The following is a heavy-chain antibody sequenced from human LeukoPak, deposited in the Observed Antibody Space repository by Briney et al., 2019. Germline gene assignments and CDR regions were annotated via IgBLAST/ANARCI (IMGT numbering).Heavy chain of an antibody. Sequence: SETLSLTCTVSGGSISSYYWSWIRQPPGKGLEWIGYIYYSGSTNYNPSLKSRVTISVDTSKNQFSLKLSSVTAADTAVYYCARETNWNHANWFDPWGQGTLVTVSS. J-gene: IGHJ5*02. V-gene: IGHV4-59*01. CDR1: GGSISSYY. D-gene: IGHD1-14*01. CDR2: IYYSGST. CDR3: ARETNWNHANWFDP.